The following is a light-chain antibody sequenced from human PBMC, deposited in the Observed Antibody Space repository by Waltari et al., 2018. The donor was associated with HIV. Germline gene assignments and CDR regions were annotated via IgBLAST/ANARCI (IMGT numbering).Light chain of an antibody. CDR2: SNN. V-gene: IGLV1-44*01. CDR1: SSNIGSNT. J-gene: IGLJ2*01. CDR3: AVWDDSLNGWV. Sequence: QSVLTQPPSTSGTPGQRVTISCSGSSSNIGSNTVNWYQQPPGTAPKLLIYSNNQRPSGVPDRFSGSKSGTSASLAISGLQSEDEADYYCAVWDDSLNGWVFGGGTKLTVL.